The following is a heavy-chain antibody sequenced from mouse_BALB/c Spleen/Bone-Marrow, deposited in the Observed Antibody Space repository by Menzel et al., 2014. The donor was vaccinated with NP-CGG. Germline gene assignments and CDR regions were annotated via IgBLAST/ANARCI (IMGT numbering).Heavy chain of an antibody. Sequence: EVQRVESGGGLVQPGGSLKLSCAASGFTFSNYTMSWIRQTPEKRLEWVAYISNGGGTTYYPDTVKCRFTISRDNAKNTLYLQMSSLKSEDTAMYYCARRYDYGYGPFAYWGQGTLVTVSA. J-gene: IGHJ3*01. CDR1: GFTFSNYT. CDR2: ISNGGGTT. D-gene: IGHD1-2*01. CDR3: ARRYDYGYGPFAY. V-gene: IGHV5-12-2*01.